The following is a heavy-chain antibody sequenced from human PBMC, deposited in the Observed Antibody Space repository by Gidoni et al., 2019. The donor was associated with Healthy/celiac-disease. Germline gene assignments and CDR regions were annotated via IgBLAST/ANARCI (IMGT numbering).Heavy chain of an antibody. J-gene: IGHJ2*01. D-gene: IGHD3-16*01. CDR1: GFTFSSYA. V-gene: IGHV3-23*01. CDR3: AKATGLLKRVWDRDQHWYFDL. Sequence: EVQLLESGGGLVQPGGSLRLSCAASGFTFSSYAMSWVRKAPGKGLEWVSAMSGRCGSTYYADSVKGRFTISRDNSKNTLYLQMNSLRAEDTVVYYCAKATGLLKRVWDRDQHWYFDLWGRGTLVTVSS. CDR2: MSGRCGST.